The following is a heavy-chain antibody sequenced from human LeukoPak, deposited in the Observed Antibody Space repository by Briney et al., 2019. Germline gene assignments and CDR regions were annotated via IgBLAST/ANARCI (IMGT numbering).Heavy chain of an antibody. CDR2: ISGSGGST. Sequence: GGSLRLSCAASGFTFSSYAMSWVRQAPGKGLEWVSAISGSGGSTYYADSVKGRFTISRDNSKNTLYLQMDSLRAEDSAVYYCAKNAGYSYGLYYFDYWGQGTLVTVSS. J-gene: IGHJ4*02. V-gene: IGHV3-23*01. CDR1: GFTFSSYA. D-gene: IGHD5-18*01. CDR3: AKNAGYSYGLYYFDY.